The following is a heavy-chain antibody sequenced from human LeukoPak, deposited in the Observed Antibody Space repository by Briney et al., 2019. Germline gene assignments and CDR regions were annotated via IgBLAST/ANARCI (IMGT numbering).Heavy chain of an antibody. D-gene: IGHD6-13*01. CDR3: ARDGGSSSWYFDY. V-gene: IGHV1-2*02. CDR1: GYTFTSYG. CDR2: INPNSGGT. J-gene: IGHJ4*02. Sequence: ASVKVSCKASGYTFTSYGISWVRQAPGQGLEWMGWINPNSGGTNYAQKFQGRVTMTRDTSISTAYMELSRLRSDDTAVYYCARDGGSSSWYFDYWGQGTLVTVSS.